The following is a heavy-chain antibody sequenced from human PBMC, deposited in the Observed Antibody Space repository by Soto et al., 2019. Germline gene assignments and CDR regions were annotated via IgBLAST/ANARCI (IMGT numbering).Heavy chain of an antibody. CDR1: GAAMNDYY. CDR2: LHYSGSA. CDR3: ARSGHSFAGAV. J-gene: IGHJ4*02. V-gene: IGHV4-59*01. Sequence: SETLSLTGTVSGAAMNDYYGTWIRQSPGKGLEHIGYLHYSGSANYNPSLKSGFTISIDKSNNQFSLRLTSVTAADTAIYYCARSGHSFAGAVWGQGILVTVSS. D-gene: IGHD3-16*01.